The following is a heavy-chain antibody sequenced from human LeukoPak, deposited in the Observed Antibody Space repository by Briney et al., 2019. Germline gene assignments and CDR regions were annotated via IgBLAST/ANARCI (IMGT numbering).Heavy chain of an antibody. CDR2: IYYSGST. Sequence: SETLSLTCTVSGGSISSSSYYWGWIRQPPGKGLEWIGSIYYSGSTYYNPSLKSRVTISVDTSKNQFSLKLSSVTAADTAVYYCARVGVTMYFRRPTGNWFDPWGQGTLVTVSS. CDR3: ARVGVTMYFRRPTGNWFDP. V-gene: IGHV4-39*07. J-gene: IGHJ5*02. CDR1: GGSISSSSYY. D-gene: IGHD4-11*01.